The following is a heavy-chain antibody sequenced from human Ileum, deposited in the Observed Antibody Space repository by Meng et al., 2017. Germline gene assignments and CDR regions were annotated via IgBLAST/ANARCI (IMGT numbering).Heavy chain of an antibody. Sequence: EVQLVESGGALVQPGGSLRLSCAASGFTFSSYWMLWVRQAPGTGLVWVSRINSDGSSAIYADSVKGRFTVSRDNAKGTLYLQMKDLRVEDTAVYYCTRDTLQWASTPDYWGQGTLVTVSS. CDR2: INSDGSSA. CDR3: TRDTLQWASTPDY. V-gene: IGHV3-74*01. CDR1: GFTFSSYW. J-gene: IGHJ4*02. D-gene: IGHD2-8*01.